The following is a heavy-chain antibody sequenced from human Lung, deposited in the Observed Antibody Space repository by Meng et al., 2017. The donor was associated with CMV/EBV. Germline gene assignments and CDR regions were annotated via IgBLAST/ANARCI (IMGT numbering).Heavy chain of an antibody. CDR3: ARGCTNTNCYKSDFDY. CDR1: GFTFNNYW. Sequence: ESXKISXAASGFTFNNYWMHWVRQAPGKGLVWVSRINGDGSSTTYADSVKGRFTISRDNAKNTLYLQMNSLRAEDTAVYYCARGCTNTNCYKSDFDYWGQGTLVXVSS. J-gene: IGHJ4*02. D-gene: IGHD2-2*02. V-gene: IGHV3-74*01. CDR2: INGDGSST.